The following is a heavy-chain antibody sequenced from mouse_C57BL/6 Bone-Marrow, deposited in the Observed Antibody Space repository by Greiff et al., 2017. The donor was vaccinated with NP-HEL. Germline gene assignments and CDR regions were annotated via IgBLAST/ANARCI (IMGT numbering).Heavy chain of an antibody. V-gene: IGHV3-6*01. Sequence: EVQLQQSGPGLVKPSQSLSLTCSVTGYSITSGYYWNWIRQFPGNKLEWMGYISYDGSNNYNPSLKNRISITRDTSKNQFFLKLNSVTTEDTATYYCARGCSLDYWGQGTTLTVSS. J-gene: IGHJ2*01. CDR2: ISYDGSN. CDR3: ARGCSLDY. CDR1: GYSITSGYY. D-gene: IGHD1-1*01.